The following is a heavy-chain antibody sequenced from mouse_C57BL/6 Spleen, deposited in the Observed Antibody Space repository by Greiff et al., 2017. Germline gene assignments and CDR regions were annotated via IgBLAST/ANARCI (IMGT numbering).Heavy chain of an antibody. CDR3: AREDYEETGFAY. Sequence: VQLQQPGAELVKPGASVKLSCKASGYTFTSYWMHWVKQRPGQGLEWIGMIHPNSGSTNYNEKFKSKATLTVDKSSSTAYMQLSSLTSEDSAVYYCAREDYEETGFAYWGQGTLVTVSA. CDR1: GYTFTSYW. J-gene: IGHJ3*01. V-gene: IGHV1-64*01. D-gene: IGHD2-4*01. CDR2: IHPNSGST.